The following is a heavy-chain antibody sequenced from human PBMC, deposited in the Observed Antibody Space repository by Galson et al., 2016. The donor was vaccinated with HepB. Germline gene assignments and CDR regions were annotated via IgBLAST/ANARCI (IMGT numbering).Heavy chain of an antibody. J-gene: IGHJ3*02. CDR1: GFTFSSYAM. D-gene: IGHD2-21*02. CDR2: ICPTGST. V-gene: IGHV4-4*02. CDR3: AREMCDGDCTDAFDI. Sequence: SLRLSCAASGFTFSSYAMNWVRQAPGKGLEWIGEICPTGSTNYNPSLKSRVFMPVGQSKNQFSLKLTSVTAADTAVYYCAREMCDGDCTDAFDIWGQGTMVTVSS.